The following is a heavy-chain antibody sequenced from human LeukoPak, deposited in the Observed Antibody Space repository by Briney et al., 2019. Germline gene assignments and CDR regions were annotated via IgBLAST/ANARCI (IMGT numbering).Heavy chain of an antibody. Sequence: KSSETLSLTCTVSGGSISSYYWSWIRQPPGKGLEWIGYIYYSGSTYYNPSLKSRVTISVDTSKNQFSLKLSSVTAADTAVYYCARLSGWYSSRPFDYWGQGTLVTVSS. CDR3: ARLSGWYSSRPFDY. J-gene: IGHJ4*02. D-gene: IGHD6-19*01. CDR1: GGSISSYY. V-gene: IGHV4-59*08. CDR2: IYYSGST.